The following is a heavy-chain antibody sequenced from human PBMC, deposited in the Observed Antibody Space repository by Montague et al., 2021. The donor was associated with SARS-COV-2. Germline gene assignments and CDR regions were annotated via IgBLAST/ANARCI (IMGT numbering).Heavy chain of an antibody. D-gene: IGHD3-10*01. CDR3: ARVAWFGDKTSASEYYGMDV. Sequence: SETLSLTCTVSGGSISSNYWSWIRRHAGRRLEWIGRIYTSGGTNYNPSLKRRVTMTVETSKNKFSLKRSSLTAAATAVYYCARVAWFGDKTSASEYYGMDVWGQGTTVTVSS. CDR1: GGSISSNY. J-gene: IGHJ6*02. CDR2: IYTSGGT. V-gene: IGHV4-4*07.